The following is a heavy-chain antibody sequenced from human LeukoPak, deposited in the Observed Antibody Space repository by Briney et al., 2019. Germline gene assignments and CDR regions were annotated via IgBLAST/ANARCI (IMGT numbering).Heavy chain of an antibody. CDR1: GYSIRSGYY. D-gene: IGHD3-10*02. CDR3: VRYMSLDAFDF. V-gene: IGHV4-38-2*02. J-gene: IGHJ3*01. Sequence: SETLSLTCTVSGYSIRSGYYWGWIRQPPGKGLEWIGSIYHSGSTYYNPSLKSRVTISVDTSNNHFSLKLSSVTAADTAVYYCVRYMSLDAFDFWGQGTMVTVSS. CDR2: IYHSGST.